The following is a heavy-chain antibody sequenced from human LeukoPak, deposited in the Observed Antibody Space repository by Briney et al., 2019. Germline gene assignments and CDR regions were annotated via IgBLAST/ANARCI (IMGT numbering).Heavy chain of an antibody. D-gene: IGHD3-22*01. CDR3: ALSYDYDHPDGFDI. J-gene: IGHJ3*02. CDR2: INGDGSTT. CDR1: GFTFSSFW. Sequence: GGSLRLSCAASGFTFSSFWMHWVRQAPGKGLVWVSRINGDGSTTSYADSVRGRFTISRDSAKNTLYLQMGSLRAEDTALYYCALSYDYDHPDGFDIWGQGTMVTVSS. V-gene: IGHV3-74*01.